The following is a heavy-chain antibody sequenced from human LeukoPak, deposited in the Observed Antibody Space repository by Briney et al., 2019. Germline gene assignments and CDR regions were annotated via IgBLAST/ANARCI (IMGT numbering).Heavy chain of an antibody. V-gene: IGHV3-30*18. Sequence: PGGSLRLSCAASGFTFSSYGMHWVRQAPGKGLEWVAVISYDGSNKYYADSVKGRFTISRDNSKNTLYLQMNSLRAEDTAVYYCAKDSNWSLVGGYWGQGTLVTVSS. CDR3: AKDSNWSLVGGY. D-gene: IGHD7-27*01. CDR2: ISYDGSNK. CDR1: GFTFSSYG. J-gene: IGHJ4*02.